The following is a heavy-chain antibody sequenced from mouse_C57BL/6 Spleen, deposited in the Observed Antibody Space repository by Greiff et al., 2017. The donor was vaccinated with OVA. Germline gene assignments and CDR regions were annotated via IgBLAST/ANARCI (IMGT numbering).Heavy chain of an antibody. D-gene: IGHD1-1*01. V-gene: IGHV14-3*01. Sequence: EVQLQQSVAELVRPGASVKLSCTASGFNIKNTYMHWVKQTPEQGLEWIGRIGPANGNSTSASKFQGKATITADTSSNTAYLQLSSLTSDDTAIYYCARTDYCGSSYWYFDVWGTGTTVTVSS. CDR1: GFNIKNTY. CDR2: IGPANGNS. J-gene: IGHJ1*03. CDR3: ARTDYCGSSYWYFDV.